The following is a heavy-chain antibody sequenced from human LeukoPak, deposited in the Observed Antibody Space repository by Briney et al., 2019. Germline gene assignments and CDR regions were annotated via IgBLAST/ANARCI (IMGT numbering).Heavy chain of an antibody. Sequence: ASVKVSCKASGYTFTSFGISWVRQAPGQGGEWMGWISVYDGNTNYAQNFQGRISMTTDTSTSTAYMELRSLRSDDTAMYYCARVRTWLDPWGQGTLVTVSS. CDR1: GYTFTSFG. CDR3: ARVRTWLDP. CDR2: ISVYDGNT. J-gene: IGHJ5*02. V-gene: IGHV1-18*01.